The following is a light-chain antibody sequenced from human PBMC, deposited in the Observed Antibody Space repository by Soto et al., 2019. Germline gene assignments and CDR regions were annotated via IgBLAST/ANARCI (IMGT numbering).Light chain of an antibody. J-gene: IGKJ5*01. Sequence: EIVLTQSPATLSLSPGERATLSCRASQSVSSYLAWYQQKPGQAPRLLIYDAANRATGIPARFSGSGSGTDSTLTISSLEPEAFATYDCQQYCNSPLTFGQGTRLEI. V-gene: IGKV3-11*01. CDR3: QQYCNSPLT. CDR1: QSVSSY. CDR2: DAA.